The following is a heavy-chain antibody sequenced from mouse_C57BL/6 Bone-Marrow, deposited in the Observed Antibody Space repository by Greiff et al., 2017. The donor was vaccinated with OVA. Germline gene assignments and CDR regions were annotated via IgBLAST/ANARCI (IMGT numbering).Heavy chain of an antibody. J-gene: IGHJ1*03. V-gene: IGHV1-55*01. D-gene: IGHD2-1*01. CDR2: IYPGSGSP. CDR1: GYTFTSYW. CDR3: AVYYGNYYWYFDV. Sequence: QVQLQQPGAELVKPGASVKMSCKASGYTFTSYWITWVKQRPGQGLAWIGDIYPGSGSPNYNEKFKSKATLTVDTSSSTAYMQLSSLTSDDSAVYYCAVYYGNYYWYFDVWGTGTTVTVSS.